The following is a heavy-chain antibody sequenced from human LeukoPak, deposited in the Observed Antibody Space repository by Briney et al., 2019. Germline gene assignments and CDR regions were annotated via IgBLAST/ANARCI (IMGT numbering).Heavy chain of an antibody. D-gene: IGHD6-13*01. CDR1: GFTFSSYA. CDR2: ISGSGGST. CDR3: AKSEAYSSSWYFDY. J-gene: IGHJ4*02. V-gene: IGHV3-23*01. Sequence: PGGSLRLSCAASGFTFSSYAMSWDRQASGKGLEWVSAISGSGGSTYYADSVKGRFTISRDNSKNTLYLQMNSLRAEDTAVYYCAKSEAYSSSWYFDYWGQGTLVTVSS.